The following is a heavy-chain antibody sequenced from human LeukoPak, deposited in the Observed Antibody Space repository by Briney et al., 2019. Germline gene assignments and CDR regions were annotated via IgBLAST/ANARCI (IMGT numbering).Heavy chain of an antibody. Sequence: ASVKVSCKASGYTFTGYYMHWVRQAPGQGLEWMGWINPYSGGTNYAQKFQGRVTMTRDMSTSTVYMELSSLRSEDTAVYYCARVAAEVVGVPGAIGFGWLRRDYYYMDVWGKGTTVTVSS. D-gene: IGHD2-2*02. CDR2: INPYSGGT. J-gene: IGHJ6*03. CDR1: GYTFTGYY. CDR3: ARVAAEVVGVPGAIGFGWLRRDYYYMDV. V-gene: IGHV1-2*02.